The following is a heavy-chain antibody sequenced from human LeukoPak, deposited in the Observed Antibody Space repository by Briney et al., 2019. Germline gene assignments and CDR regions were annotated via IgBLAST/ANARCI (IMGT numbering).Heavy chain of an antibody. CDR2: ISSNGGST. V-gene: IGHV3-64*01. J-gene: IGHJ3*02. CDR3: AKGLGRVLTVVVNDAFDI. D-gene: IGHD3-22*01. CDR1: GFTFSSYA. Sequence: GGSLRLSCAASGFTFSSYAMHWVRQAPGKALEYVSAISSNGGSTYYANSVKGRFTISRDNSKNTLYLQMNSLRAEDTAVYYCAKGLGRVLTVVVNDAFDIWGQGTMVTVSS.